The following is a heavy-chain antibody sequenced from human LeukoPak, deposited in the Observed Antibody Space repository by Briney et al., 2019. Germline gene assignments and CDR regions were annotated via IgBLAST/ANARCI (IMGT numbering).Heavy chain of an antibody. J-gene: IGHJ5*02. Sequence: GASVKVSCKASGGTFSSNAISWVRQAPGQGLEWMGGIIPIFGTANYAQKFQGRVTITTDESTSTAYMELSSLRSEDTAVYYCARDRGGDYQKNWFDPWGQGTLVTVSS. CDR1: GGTFSSNA. D-gene: IGHD4-17*01. CDR2: IIPIFGTA. CDR3: ARDRGGDYQKNWFDP. V-gene: IGHV1-69*05.